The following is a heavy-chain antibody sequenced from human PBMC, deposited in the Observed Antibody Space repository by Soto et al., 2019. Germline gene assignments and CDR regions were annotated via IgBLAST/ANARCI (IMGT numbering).Heavy chain of an antibody. J-gene: IGHJ4*02. CDR1: GFDVSNTD. D-gene: IGHD2-15*01. V-gene: IGHV3-66*01. Sequence: PGGSLRLSCAASGFDVSNTDMSWVRQAPGKGLEWVSVIYSGGYTNYADSVMGRFIVSRDSSKNTLYLQMDSLRAEDTAVYYCAREAIIVIAAPEYYFDYWGQGTLVTVSS. CDR2: IYSGGYT. CDR3: AREAIIVIAAPEYYFDY.